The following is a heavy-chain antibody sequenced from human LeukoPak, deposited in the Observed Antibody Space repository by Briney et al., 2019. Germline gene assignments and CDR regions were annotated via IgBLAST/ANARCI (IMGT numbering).Heavy chain of an antibody. V-gene: IGHV4-39*01. D-gene: IGHD6-13*01. CDR1: GGSISSSSYY. CDR3: ARTHSSSWYELDY. CDR2: IYYSGST. Sequence: SSETLSLTCTVSGGSISSSSYYWGWIRQPPGKGLEWIGSIYYSGSTYYNPSLKSRVTISVDTSKNQFSLKLSSVTAADTAVYYCARTHSSSWYELDYWGQGTLVTVSS. J-gene: IGHJ4*02.